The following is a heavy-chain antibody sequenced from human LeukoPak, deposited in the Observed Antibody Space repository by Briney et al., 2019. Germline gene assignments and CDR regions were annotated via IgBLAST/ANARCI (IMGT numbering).Heavy chain of an antibody. J-gene: IGHJ5*02. Sequence: SETLTLTCTVSGGSFSSGDYYWTWIRQPPAKGLEWIGYIYHSGSTHYNSSLKSRLTISVDTSKNQFSLKLSSVTAADTAVYYCARGLRGIMIRGAITDLNWFDAWGQGTLVIVSS. V-gene: IGHV4-30-4*01. CDR3: ARGLRGIMIRGAITDLNWFDA. D-gene: IGHD3-10*01. CDR1: GGSFSSGDYY. CDR2: IYHSGST.